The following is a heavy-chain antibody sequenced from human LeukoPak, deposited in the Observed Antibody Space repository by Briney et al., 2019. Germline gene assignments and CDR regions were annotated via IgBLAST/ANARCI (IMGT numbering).Heavy chain of an antibody. J-gene: IGHJ6*02. CDR1: GGSISSYY. V-gene: IGHV4-59*01. Sequence: SETLSLTCTVSGGSISSYYWSWIRQPPGKGLEWIGYIYYSGSTNYNPSLKSRVTISVDTSKNQFSLKLSSVTAADTAVYYCARDRCYRRYYYGMDVWGQGTTVTVSS. D-gene: IGHD4/OR15-4a*01. CDR2: IYYSGST. CDR3: ARDRCYRRYYYGMDV.